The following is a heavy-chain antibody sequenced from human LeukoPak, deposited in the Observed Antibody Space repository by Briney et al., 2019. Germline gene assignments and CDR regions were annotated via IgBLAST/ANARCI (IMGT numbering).Heavy chain of an antibody. Sequence: ASVKVSCKASGYTFTSYDINWVRQATGQGLEWMGWMNPNSGNTDYAQKFQGRVTMTRNTSISTAYMELSSLRSEDTAVYYCASRRDCSGGSCYDGLYYYGMDVWGQGTTVTVSS. CDR2: MNPNSGNT. J-gene: IGHJ6*02. CDR1: GYTFTSYD. CDR3: ASRRDCSGGSCYDGLYYYGMDV. D-gene: IGHD2-15*01. V-gene: IGHV1-8*01.